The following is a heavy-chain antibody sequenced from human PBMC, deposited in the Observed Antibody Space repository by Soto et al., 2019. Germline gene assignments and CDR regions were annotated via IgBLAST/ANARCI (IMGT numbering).Heavy chain of an antibody. J-gene: IGHJ6*02. CDR2: ISYDGSNK. CDR1: GFTFSSYG. V-gene: IGHV3-30*18. CDR3: AKDYDILTGYGLGYYYYGMDV. Sequence: GGSLRLSCAASGFTFSSYGMHWVRQAPGKGLEWVAVISYDGSNKYYADSVKGRFTISRDNSKNTLYLQMNSLRAEDTAVYYCAKDYDILTGYGLGYYYYGMDVWGQGTTVTVSS. D-gene: IGHD3-9*01.